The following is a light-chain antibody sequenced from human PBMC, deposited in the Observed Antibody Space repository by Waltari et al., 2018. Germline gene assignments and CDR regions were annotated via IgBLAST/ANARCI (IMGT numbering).Light chain of an antibody. Sequence: QSALTHPPSVSGSPGPSVTISCPGTTTDLVGYRSSPWYQQAPGTAPELLIFEVSNRPSGVPDRFSGSKSGNTASLTISDLQAEDESHYYCAAWTDTSKIVFGGGTRVTVL. J-gene: IGLJ2*01. CDR3: AAWTDTSKIV. CDR1: TTDLVGYRS. V-gene: IGLV2-18*02. CDR2: EVS.